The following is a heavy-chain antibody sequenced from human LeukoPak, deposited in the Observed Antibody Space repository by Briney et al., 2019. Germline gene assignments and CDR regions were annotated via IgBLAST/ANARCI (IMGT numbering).Heavy chain of an antibody. CDR2: IYYSGST. J-gene: IGHJ3*02. Sequence: SETLSLTCTVSGGSISSYYWSWIRQPPGKGLEWIGYIYYSGSTNYNPSLKSRVTISVDTSKNQFSLKLSSVTAADTAVYYCARAWELGGAFDIWGQGTMVTVSS. D-gene: IGHD1-26*01. V-gene: IGHV4-59*01. CDR3: ARAWELGGAFDI. CDR1: GGSISSYY.